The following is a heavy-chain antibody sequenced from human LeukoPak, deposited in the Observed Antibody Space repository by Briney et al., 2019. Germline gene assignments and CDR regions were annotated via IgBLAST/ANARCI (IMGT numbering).Heavy chain of an antibody. Sequence: ASVKVSCKASGYTFTTYDINWVRQATGQGLEWMGWVNPTSAYTGYAQKFQGRVTMTRNISISTAYMELSSLRSEDTAVYYCARGVKRYGGYGSVNFDYWGQGTLVTISS. CDR1: GYTFTTYD. J-gene: IGHJ4*02. D-gene: IGHD5-12*01. CDR2: VNPTSAYT. V-gene: IGHV1-8*01. CDR3: ARGVKRYGGYGSVNFDY.